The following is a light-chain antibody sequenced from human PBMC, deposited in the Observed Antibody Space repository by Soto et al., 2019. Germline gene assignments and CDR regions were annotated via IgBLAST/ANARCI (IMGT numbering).Light chain of an antibody. CDR1: QSVSSAF. J-gene: IGKJ2*01. CDR2: AAA. CDR3: QQYGDSPPT. V-gene: IGKV3-20*01. Sequence: IVLTQSPGTLSLPPGERATLSCRASQSVSSAFFAWYQQKPGQPLRLLIYAAASRATGIPDRFSGSGSATDFTLTISRLEPEDFAVYYCQQYGDSPPTFGRGTK.